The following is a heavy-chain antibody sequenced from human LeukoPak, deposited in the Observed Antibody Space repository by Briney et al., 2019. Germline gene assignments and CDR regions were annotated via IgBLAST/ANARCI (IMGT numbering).Heavy chain of an antibody. CDR2: INPGGGST. Sequence: ASVKVSCKTSGYTFITYYMNWVRQAPGQGLEWMGIINPGGGSTSYAQKFQGRVTMTRDTSTSTVYMELSSLRSEDTAVYYCARGSYSSSSPFEYWGQGTLVTASS. CDR1: GYTFITYY. J-gene: IGHJ4*02. CDR3: ARGSYSSSSPFEY. V-gene: IGHV1-46*01. D-gene: IGHD6-6*01.